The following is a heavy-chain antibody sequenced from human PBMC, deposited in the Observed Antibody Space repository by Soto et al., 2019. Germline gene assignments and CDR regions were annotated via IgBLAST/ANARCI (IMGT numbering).Heavy chain of an antibody. CDR3: ARRGRYCSGGSCYLPNGLDP. Sequence: GESLKISCKGSGYSFTSYWISWVRQMPGKGLEWMGRIDPSDSYTNYSPSFQGHVTISADKSISTAYLQWSSLKASDTAMYYCARRGRYCSGGSCYLPNGLDPWAREPWSPSPQ. J-gene: IGHJ5*02. CDR1: GYSFTSYW. CDR2: IDPSDSYT. V-gene: IGHV5-10-1*01. D-gene: IGHD2-15*01.